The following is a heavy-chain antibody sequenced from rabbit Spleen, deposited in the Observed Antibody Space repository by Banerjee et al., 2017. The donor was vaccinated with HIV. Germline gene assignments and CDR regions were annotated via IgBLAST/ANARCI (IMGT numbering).Heavy chain of an antibody. CDR1: GFDFSRTG. CDR2: IDLLFGTT. V-gene: IGHV1S47*01. D-gene: IGHD1-1*01. J-gene: IGHJ4*01. CDR3: ARGASDSGYYSL. Sequence: QEQLVESGGGLVQPGGSLTLTCTPSGFDFSRTGVSWVRQAPGKGLEWIGYIDLLFGTTYSANWVNGRFTISSHNAQNTMYLQLTSLTAADTATYFCARGASDSGYYSLWGPGTLVTVS.